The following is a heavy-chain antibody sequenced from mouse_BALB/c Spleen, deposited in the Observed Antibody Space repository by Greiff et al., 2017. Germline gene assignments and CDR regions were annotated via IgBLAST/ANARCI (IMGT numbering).Heavy chain of an antibody. Sequence: EVKLLESGGDLVKPGGSLKLSCAASGFTFSSYGMSWVRQTPDKRLEWVATISSGGSYTYYPDSVKGRFTISRDNAKNTLYLQMSSLKSEDTAMYYCARHENGNYVDAMDYWGQGTSVTVSS. CDR1: GFTFSSYG. V-gene: IGHV5-6*01. D-gene: IGHD2-1*01. CDR3: ARHENGNYVDAMDY. CDR2: ISSGGSYT. J-gene: IGHJ4*01.